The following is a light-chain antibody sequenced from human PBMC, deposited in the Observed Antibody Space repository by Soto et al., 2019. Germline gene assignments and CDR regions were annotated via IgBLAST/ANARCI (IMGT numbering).Light chain of an antibody. J-gene: IGLJ3*02. Sequence: QLVLTQPPSVSGAPGQRVTISCPGSSSNIGAGYDVHWYQQLPGTAPKLLIYGNSNRPSGVPDRFSGSKSGTSASLAITGLQAEDEADYYCQSYDSSLSAWVFGGGTKLTVL. CDR1: SSNIGAGYD. V-gene: IGLV1-40*01. CDR3: QSYDSSLSAWV. CDR2: GNS.